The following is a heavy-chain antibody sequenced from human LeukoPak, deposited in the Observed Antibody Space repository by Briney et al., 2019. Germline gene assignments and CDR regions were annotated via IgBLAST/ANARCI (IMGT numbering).Heavy chain of an antibody. CDR1: GFNFKTYS. D-gene: IGHD3-10*01. J-gene: IGHJ4*02. V-gene: IGHV3-48*04. Sequence: GGSLRLSCAASGFNFKTYSINWVRQAPGKGLEWVSYIRSSGSSMKYADSVKGRFTISRDNAKNSLYLQMNSLRAEDTAVYYCARGGMVRGFDYWGQGTLVTVSS. CDR3: ARGGMVRGFDY. CDR2: IRSSGSSM.